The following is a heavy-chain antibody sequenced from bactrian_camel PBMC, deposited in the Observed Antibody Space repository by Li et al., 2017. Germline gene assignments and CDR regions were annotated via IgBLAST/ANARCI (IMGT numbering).Heavy chain of an antibody. D-gene: IGHD3*01. CDR1: GYRYDTYC. J-gene: IGHJ4*01. Sequence: HVQLVESGGGSVQAGGSLRLSCAAPGYRYDTYCMGWFRQAPGKAREGIAVIDSDGDTAYAESMKDRFTISRDNAKDTLYLQMNSLKIEDTAVYYCALGSSRQATMTARGKGTQVTVS. V-gene: IGHV3S26*01. CDR2: IDSDGDT.